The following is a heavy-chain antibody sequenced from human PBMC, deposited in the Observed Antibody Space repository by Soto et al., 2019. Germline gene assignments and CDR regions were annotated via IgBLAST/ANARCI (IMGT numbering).Heavy chain of an antibody. CDR2: INHSGSS. Sequence: SETMSLTCAVYGESFSAYYWNWISQTKGKGLDWIGEINHSGSSTYNPSLESRVTISVDTSKNQFSLKLSSVTAADTALYYCARQVPGYGGNRYGYYFDFWGQGTLVTVSS. D-gene: IGHD4-17*01. V-gene: IGHV4-34*01. CDR1: GESFSAYY. J-gene: IGHJ4*02. CDR3: ARQVPGYGGNRYGYYFDF.